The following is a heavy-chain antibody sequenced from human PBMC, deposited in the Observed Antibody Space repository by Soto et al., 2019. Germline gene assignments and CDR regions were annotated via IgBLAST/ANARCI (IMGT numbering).Heavy chain of an antibody. D-gene: IGHD3-10*01. Sequence: QVQLVESGGGVVQPGRSLRLSCAASGFTFSSYGMHWVRQAPGKGLEWVAVIWYDGSNKYYADSVKGRFTISRDNSKNTLYRQMNSLRAEDTAVYYCARDEGLGVNYYYYGMDVWGQGPTVTVPS. CDR1: GFTFSSYG. J-gene: IGHJ6*02. CDR3: ARDEGLGVNYYYYGMDV. CDR2: IWYDGSNK. V-gene: IGHV3-33*01.